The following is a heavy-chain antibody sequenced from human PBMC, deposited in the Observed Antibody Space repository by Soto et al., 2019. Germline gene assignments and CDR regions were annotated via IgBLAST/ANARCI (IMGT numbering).Heavy chain of an antibody. V-gene: IGHV1-3*04. D-gene: IGHD1-26*01. J-gene: IGHJ3*01. CDR3: ARSRRISGNYGYSFDL. CDR2: INIGNDNT. CDR1: GYTFTSYA. Sequence: GASVKVSCKASGYTFTSYAMHWVRQAPGERLEWLGWINIGNDNTKYPQKFQGRVTITRDTSATTAYMELSSLTSEDTAVYYCARSRRISGNYGYSFDLWGLGTMVTVSS.